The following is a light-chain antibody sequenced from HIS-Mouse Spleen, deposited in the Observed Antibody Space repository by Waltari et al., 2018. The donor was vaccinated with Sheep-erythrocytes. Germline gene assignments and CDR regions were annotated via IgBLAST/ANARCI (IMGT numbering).Light chain of an antibody. CDR2: EDN. CDR1: SGSIASNY. Sequence: NFMLTQPHSVSESPGKTVTISCTRSSGSIASNYVQWYQQRPCSAPTTVIYEDNKRPSGVPDRFSGSIDSSSNSASLTISGLKTEDEADYYCQSYDSSNPWVFGGGTKLTVL. V-gene: IGLV6-57*04. CDR3: QSYDSSNPWV. J-gene: IGLJ3*02.